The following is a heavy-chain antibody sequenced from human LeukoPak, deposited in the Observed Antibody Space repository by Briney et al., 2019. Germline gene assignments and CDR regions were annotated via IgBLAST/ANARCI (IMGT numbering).Heavy chain of an antibody. Sequence: PGGPLRLSCAASGFTLRSYAVSGVRQARGGAVEGGSDISGRGGSTYYAVSVKGRFTISRDNSKNTLYLQMNSLRAEDTAVYYCAKDGSDSSGYYRLGYYYYGMDVWGQGTTVTVSS. V-gene: IGHV3-23*01. CDR2: ISGRGGST. CDR1: GFTLRSYA. D-gene: IGHD3-22*01. CDR3: AKDGSDSSGYYRLGYYYYGMDV. J-gene: IGHJ6*02.